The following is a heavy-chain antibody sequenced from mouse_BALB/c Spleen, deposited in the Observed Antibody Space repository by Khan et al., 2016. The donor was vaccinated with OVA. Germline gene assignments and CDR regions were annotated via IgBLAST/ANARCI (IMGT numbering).Heavy chain of an antibody. CDR2: IWGGGIT. CDR1: GFSLTDYG. V-gene: IGHV2-6-5*01. CDR3: AKHRILDPYYCDY. J-gene: IGHJ2*01. Sequence: QVQLKESGPGLVAPSQSLSITCTVSGFSLTDYGVSWIRQPPGKGLEWLGVIWGGGITYYNSALKSRLSISKDNSKSQVFLKMNSLQTDDTSMYYCAKHRILDPYYCDYWGQGTTLTVAS.